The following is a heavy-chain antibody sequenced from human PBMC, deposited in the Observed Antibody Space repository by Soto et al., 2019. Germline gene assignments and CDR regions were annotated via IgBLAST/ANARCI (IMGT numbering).Heavy chain of an antibody. CDR3: ARDDYYGMDV. Sequence: SETLSLTCTVSGGSISSYYWSWIRQPPGKGLEWIGYIYYSGSTNYNPSLKSRVTISVDTSKNQFSLKLSSVTAADTAVYYCARDDYYGMDVWGQGTTVTVSS. V-gene: IGHV4-59*01. CDR2: IYYSGST. CDR1: GGSISSYY. J-gene: IGHJ6*02.